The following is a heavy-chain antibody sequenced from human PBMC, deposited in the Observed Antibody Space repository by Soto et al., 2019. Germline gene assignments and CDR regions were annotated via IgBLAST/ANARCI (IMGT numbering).Heavy chain of an antibody. CDR1: GFTFSSYW. V-gene: IGHV3-7*01. CDR3: ARDGLGYYYYYYMDV. CDR2: IKQDGSEK. J-gene: IGHJ6*03. Sequence: GGSLRLSCAASGFTFSSYWMSWFRQAPGKGLEWVANIKQDGSEKYYVDSVKGRFTISRDNAKNSLYLQMNSLRAEDTAVYYCARDGLGYYYYYYMDVWGKGTTVTVSS. D-gene: IGHD3-16*01.